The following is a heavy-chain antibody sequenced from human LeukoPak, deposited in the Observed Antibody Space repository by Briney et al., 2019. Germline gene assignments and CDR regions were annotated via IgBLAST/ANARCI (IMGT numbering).Heavy chain of an antibody. CDR1: GFTFSSYN. J-gene: IGHJ6*03. V-gene: IGHV3-21*01. D-gene: IGHD6-19*01. CDR2: ITSGSSYI. CDR3: AKASSEDYYYMDV. Sequence: PGGSLRLSCAASGFTFSSYNMNWVRQAPGKGLEWVSSITSGSSYIYYADSVKGRFTISRDNAKNSLYLQMNSLRAEDTAVYYCAKASSEDYYYMDVWGKGTTVTVSS.